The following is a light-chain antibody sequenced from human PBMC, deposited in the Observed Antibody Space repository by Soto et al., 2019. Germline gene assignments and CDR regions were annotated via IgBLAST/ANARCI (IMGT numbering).Light chain of an antibody. CDR1: SSDVGGHNY. Sequence: QSALTQPRSVSGSPGQSVTISCTGTSSDVGGHNYVSWYQQHPGKAPKFMIYDVSKRPSGVPDRFSGSKSGNTASLTISGLQAEDEADYYCCSYAGSYTLVFGGGTKLTVL. CDR3: CSYAGSYTLV. V-gene: IGLV2-11*01. J-gene: IGLJ2*01. CDR2: DVS.